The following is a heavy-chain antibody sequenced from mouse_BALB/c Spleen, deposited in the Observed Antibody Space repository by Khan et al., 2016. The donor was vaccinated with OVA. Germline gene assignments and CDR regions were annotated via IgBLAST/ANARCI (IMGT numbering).Heavy chain of an antibody. CDR1: GYTFTSYT. J-gene: IGHJ3*01. D-gene: IGHD2-14*01. CDR3: VRDGAYHRNDGWFAY. V-gene: IGHV1-4*01. CDR2: INPSNGYT. Sequence: QIQLVQSGAELARPGASVKMSCKASGYTFTSYTIHWIKPRPGQGLEWIGFINPSNGYTNYNQKFKDKATLTADKSSTTVYMQLSSLTSDDSAVYNCVRDGAYHRNDGWFAYWGQGTLVTVSA.